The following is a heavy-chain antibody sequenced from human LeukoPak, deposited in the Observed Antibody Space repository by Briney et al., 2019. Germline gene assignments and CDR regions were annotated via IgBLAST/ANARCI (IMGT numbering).Heavy chain of an antibody. J-gene: IGHJ4*02. CDR1: GFSFSTYE. Sequence: PGGSLRLSCAASGFSFSTYEVNWVRQAPGKGLEWVSHISSGGNTKYYADSVRGRFTMSRDYAKNSLFLQMNSLRAEDTAVYYCARDTVNGPFVISLDYWGQRALVTVSA. V-gene: IGHV3-48*03. CDR2: ISSGGNTK. D-gene: IGHD2-8*01. CDR3: ARDTVNGPFVISLDY.